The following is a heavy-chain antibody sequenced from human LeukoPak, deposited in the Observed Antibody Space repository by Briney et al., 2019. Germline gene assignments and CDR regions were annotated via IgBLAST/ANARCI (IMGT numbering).Heavy chain of an antibody. CDR2: INHSGST. V-gene: IGHV4-34*01. J-gene: IGHJ5*02. D-gene: IGHD3-22*01. CDR3: AKAYSSGYYGLFDP. Sequence: SETLSLTCAVYGGSFSGYYWSWIRQPPGKGLEWIGEINHSGSTNYNPSLKSRVTISVDTSKNQFSLKLSSVTAADTAVYYCAKAYSSGYYGLFDPWGQGTLVTVSS. CDR1: GGSFSGYY.